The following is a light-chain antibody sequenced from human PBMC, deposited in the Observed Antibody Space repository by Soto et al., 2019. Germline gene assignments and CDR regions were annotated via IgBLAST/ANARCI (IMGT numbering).Light chain of an antibody. Sequence: EIVLTQSPGTLSLSPGETATHSCRASQSVGSSYLAWYQQKPGQAPRLLIFGASSRATGIPDRFSGSGSGTDFTLTISRLEPEDFAVYYCQQYGSSRTFGQGTKVEIK. J-gene: IGKJ1*01. CDR2: GAS. CDR3: QQYGSSRT. V-gene: IGKV3-20*01. CDR1: QSVGSSY.